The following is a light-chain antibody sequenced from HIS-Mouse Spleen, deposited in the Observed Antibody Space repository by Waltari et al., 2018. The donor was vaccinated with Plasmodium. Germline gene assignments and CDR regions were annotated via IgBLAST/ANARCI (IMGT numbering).Light chain of an antibody. CDR1: QTISSH. CDR2: AAS. Sequence: DIQMTQSPSSLSASVGDRVTITCRASQTISSHLNWYQQKPGKAPKLLIYAASRLQSGVPSRFSGSGSGTDFTLTISSLQPEDFATYYCQQSYSTWTFGQGTKVEIK. J-gene: IGKJ1*01. CDR3: QQSYSTWT. V-gene: IGKV1-39*01.